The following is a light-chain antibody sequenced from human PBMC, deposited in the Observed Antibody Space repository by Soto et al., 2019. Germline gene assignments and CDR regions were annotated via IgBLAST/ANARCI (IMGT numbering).Light chain of an antibody. CDR2: GVS. V-gene: IGKV3-11*01. CDR1: QSVGTY. J-gene: IGKJ4*01. CDR3: QQRSDWPLT. Sequence: EIMLTQSPATLSLSPGERAALSCRASQSVGTYLAWYQQKPGQAPRLLLYGVSNRATGIPARFSGGGSGADFTLTISSLEPEDFAVYYCQQRSDWPLTFGGGTKVEIK.